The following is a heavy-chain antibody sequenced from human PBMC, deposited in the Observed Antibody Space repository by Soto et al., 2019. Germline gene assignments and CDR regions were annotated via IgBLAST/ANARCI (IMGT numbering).Heavy chain of an antibody. J-gene: IGHJ6*03. Sequence: QVQLQQWGAGLLKPSETLSLTCAVYGGSFSGYYWSWIRQPPGKGLEWMGEINHSGGTNYNPSLKSRVTISVDTSKNQVSLKLSSVTAADTAVYYCARGLGYCSGGSCYLSYYYYMDVWGKGTTVTVS. D-gene: IGHD2-15*01. CDR3: ARGLGYCSGGSCYLSYYYYMDV. CDR2: INHSGGT. CDR1: GGSFSGYY. V-gene: IGHV4-34*01.